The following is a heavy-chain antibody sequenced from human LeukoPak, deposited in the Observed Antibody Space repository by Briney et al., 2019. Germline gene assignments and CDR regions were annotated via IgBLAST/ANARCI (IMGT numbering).Heavy chain of an antibody. CDR1: GFTFSSYV. CDR3: ARDQERDYYYYGMDV. Sequence: GGSLRLSCAASGFTFSSYVMNWVRQAPGKGLEWVSYISSSGSTIYYADSVKGRFTISRDNAKNSLYLQMNSLRAEDTAVYYCARDQERDYYYYGMDVWGQGTTVTVSS. CDR2: ISSSGSTI. V-gene: IGHV3-48*03. J-gene: IGHJ6*02.